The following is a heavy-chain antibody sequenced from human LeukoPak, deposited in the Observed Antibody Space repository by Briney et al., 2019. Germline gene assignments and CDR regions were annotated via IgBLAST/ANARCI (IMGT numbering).Heavy chain of an antibody. Sequence: GGSLRLSCAASGFTFSSYGMHWVRQAPGKGLEWVSVIYSGGSTYYADSVKGRFTISRDNSKNTLYLQMNSLRAEDTAVYYCARDEGYSYGHDYWGQGALVTVSS. CDR3: ARDEGYSYGHDY. D-gene: IGHD5-18*01. V-gene: IGHV3-66*01. J-gene: IGHJ4*02. CDR1: GFTFSSYG. CDR2: IYSGGST.